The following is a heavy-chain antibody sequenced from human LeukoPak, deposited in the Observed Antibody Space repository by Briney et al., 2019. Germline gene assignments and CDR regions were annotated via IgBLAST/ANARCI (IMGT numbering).Heavy chain of an antibody. CDR1: GYTFTSYG. D-gene: IGHD3-22*01. CDR3: AREHYDSSGYCYYFDY. V-gene: IGHV1-18*01. Sequence: ASVKVSCKASGYTFTSYGISWVRQAPGQGLEWMGWISAYNGNTNYAQKLQGRVTMTTDTSTSTAYTELRSLRSDDTAVYYCAREHYDSSGYCYYFDYWGQGTLVTVSS. CDR2: ISAYNGNT. J-gene: IGHJ4*02.